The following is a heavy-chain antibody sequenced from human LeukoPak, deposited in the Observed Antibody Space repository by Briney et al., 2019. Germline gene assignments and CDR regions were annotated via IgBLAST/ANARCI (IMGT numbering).Heavy chain of an antibody. CDR3: ARQQTGDVFDI. CDR2: IDPGDSYT. V-gene: IGHV5-10-1*01. CDR1: VYSFTGYW. D-gene: IGHD1-1*01. J-gene: IGHJ3*02. Sequence: GESLKISCKGSVYSFTGYWITWVRQMPGKGLEWMGTIDPGDSYTKYSPSFQGHVTISAAKSITTAYVQWSSLKASDTAMYYSARQQTGDVFDIWGQGTMVTVSS.